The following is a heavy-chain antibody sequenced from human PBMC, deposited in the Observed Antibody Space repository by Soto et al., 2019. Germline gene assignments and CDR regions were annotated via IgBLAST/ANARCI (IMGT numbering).Heavy chain of an antibody. V-gene: IGHV3-48*02. CDR1: GFTFSTYS. J-gene: IGHJ6*02. D-gene: IGHD6-6*01. Sequence: EVQLVESGGGLVQPGGSLRLSCAASGFTFSTYSMNWVRQAPGTGLEWVSYISSRSYTIYYVDSVKGRFTISRDNAKNSLYLQKNSLRDEDTAVYYCARGGSSSDNGMDVWGQGTTVTVSS. CDR3: ARGGSSSDNGMDV. CDR2: ISSRSYTI.